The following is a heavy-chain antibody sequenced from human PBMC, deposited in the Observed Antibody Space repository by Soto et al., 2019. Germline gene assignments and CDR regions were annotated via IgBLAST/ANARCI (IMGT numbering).Heavy chain of an antibody. CDR3: ARDSRWNYYGSGSYVDY. J-gene: IGHJ4*02. D-gene: IGHD3-10*01. CDR2: IYYSGST. CDR1: GGSISSGGYY. V-gene: IGHV4-31*03. Sequence: QVQLQESGPGLVKPSQTLSLTCTVSGGSISSGGYYWSWIRQHPGKGLEWIGYIYYSGSTYYNPFLKSRVTISVDTSKNQFSLKLSSVTAADTAVYYCARDSRWNYYGSGSYVDYWGQGTLVTVSS.